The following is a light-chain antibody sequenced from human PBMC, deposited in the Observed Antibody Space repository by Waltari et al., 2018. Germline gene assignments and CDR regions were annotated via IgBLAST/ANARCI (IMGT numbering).Light chain of an antibody. Sequence: QAVVTQEPSLTVSPGGTATPTFGSSSESVTSGTSPYWLQQRPGQAPRTLIFNTNDKHSWTPARFSGSRLGGRAALTLSGAQPEDEAEYFCLLFYGGAWVFGGGTEVTVL. CDR1: SESVTSGTS. J-gene: IGLJ3*02. CDR3: LLFYGGAWV. CDR2: NTN. V-gene: IGLV7-46*01.